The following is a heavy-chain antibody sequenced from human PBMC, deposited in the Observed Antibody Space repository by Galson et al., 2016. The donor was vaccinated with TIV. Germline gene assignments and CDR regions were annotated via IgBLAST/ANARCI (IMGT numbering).Heavy chain of an antibody. V-gene: IGHV4-4*07. CDR2: IYSSGST. D-gene: IGHD6-19*01. J-gene: IGHJ5*02. Sequence: ETLSLTCTVSGGSISSYYWSWIRQPAGKGLEWIGRIYSSGSTKYNTSLKSRVAMSVDTSKNQFSLNLKSVTAADTAVYYCARQSLAVAGAPFDPWGQGTLVTVSS. CDR1: GGSISSYY. CDR3: ARQSLAVAGAPFDP.